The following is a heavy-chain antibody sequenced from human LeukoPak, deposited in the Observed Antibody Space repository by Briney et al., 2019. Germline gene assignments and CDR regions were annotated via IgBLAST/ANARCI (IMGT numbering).Heavy chain of an antibody. CDR2: IYYSGSA. D-gene: IGHD6-13*01. J-gene: IGHJ4*02. V-gene: IGHV4-39*01. Sequence: SETLSLTCTVSGGSISSSSYYWGWIRQPPGKGLEWIGSIYYSGSAYYNPSLKSRVTISVDTSKNQFSLKLSSVTAADTAVYYCASRYSSSWYLYWGQGTLVTVSS. CDR3: ASRYSSSWYLY. CDR1: GGSISSSSYY.